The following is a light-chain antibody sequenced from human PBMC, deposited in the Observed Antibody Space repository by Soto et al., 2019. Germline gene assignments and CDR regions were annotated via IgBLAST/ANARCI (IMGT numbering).Light chain of an antibody. Sequence: QSALTQPASVSGSPGQSITISCTGTSSDVGAYDYVSWYQQHPGNAPKLIIYEVTTRPSGVSNRFSGSKSGNTASLTISGLQAEDEATYYCAAWDDSLNGYVFGTGTKVTVL. CDR3: AAWDDSLNGYV. J-gene: IGLJ1*01. V-gene: IGLV2-14*03. CDR1: SSDVGAYDY. CDR2: EVT.